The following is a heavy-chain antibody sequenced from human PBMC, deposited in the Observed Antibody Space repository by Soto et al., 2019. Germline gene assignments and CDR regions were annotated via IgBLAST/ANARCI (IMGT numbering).Heavy chain of an antibody. V-gene: IGHV3-7*03. J-gene: IGHJ6*02. CDR1: GFIFSSYW. CDR2: IRQDGSEK. CDR3: GKGRSYYYYYGVDV. D-gene: IGHD1-26*01. Sequence: GGSLRLSCAASGFIFSSYWMSWVRQAPGKGLEWVANIRQDGSEKYYVDSVKGRFTISRDNAKNSLYLQMNSLRAEDTAVYYCGKGRSYYYYYGVDVWGQGTTVTVSS.